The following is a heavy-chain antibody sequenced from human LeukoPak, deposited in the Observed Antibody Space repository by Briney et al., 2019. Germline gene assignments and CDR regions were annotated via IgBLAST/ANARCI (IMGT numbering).Heavy chain of an antibody. CDR3: ARGRLYYYDSSGQTHFDY. CDR1: GGSFSGYY. CDR2: INHSGST. V-gene: IGHV4-34*01. J-gene: IGHJ4*02. D-gene: IGHD3-22*01. Sequence: PSETLSLTCAVYGGSFSGYYWSWIRQPPGKGLEWIGEINHSGSTNYNPSLKSRVTISVDTSKNQFSLKLSSVTAADTAVYYCARGRLYYYDSSGQTHFDYRGQGTLVTLSS.